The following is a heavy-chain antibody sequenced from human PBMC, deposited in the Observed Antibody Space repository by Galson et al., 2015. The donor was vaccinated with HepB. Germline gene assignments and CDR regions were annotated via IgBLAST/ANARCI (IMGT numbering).Heavy chain of an antibody. CDR3: ASGTAVAGTGGVFDI. J-gene: IGHJ3*02. Sequence: SLRLSCAASGFTVSSNYMSWVRQASGKGLEWVSIIYSGGSTFYADSVKARFTISRDKSKNTLYLQMNSLRAEDTAVYYCASGTAVAGTGGVFDIWGQGSMVTISS. CDR1: GFTVSSNY. V-gene: IGHV3-53*01. D-gene: IGHD6-19*01. CDR2: IYSGGST.